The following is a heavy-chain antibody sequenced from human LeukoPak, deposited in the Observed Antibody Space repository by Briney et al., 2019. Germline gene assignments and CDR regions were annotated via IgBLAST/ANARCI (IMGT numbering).Heavy chain of an antibody. D-gene: IGHD1-26*01. CDR3: AKVSRAVGATTSHDAFDI. J-gene: IGHJ3*02. V-gene: IGHV3-30*18. CDR2: ISYDGSNK. CDR1: GFTFSSYG. Sequence: GGSLRLSCAASGFTFSSYGMHWVRQAPGKGLEWVAVISYDGSNKYYADSVKGRFTISRDNSKNTLYLQMNSLRAEDTAVYYCAKVSRAVGATTSHDAFDIWGQGTMVTVSS.